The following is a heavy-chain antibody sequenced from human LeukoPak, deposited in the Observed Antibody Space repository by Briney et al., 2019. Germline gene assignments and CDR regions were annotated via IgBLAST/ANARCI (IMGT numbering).Heavy chain of an antibody. CDR1: GGSISSGGYY. V-gene: IGHV4-39*07. D-gene: IGHD3-10*01. CDR3: VYYYGSGSYLWYAFDI. J-gene: IGHJ3*02. Sequence: SQTLSLTCTVSGGSISSGGYYWGWIRQPPGKGLEWIGSIYYSGSTYYNPSLKSRVTISVDTSKNQFSLKLSSVTAADTAVYYCVYYYGSGSYLWYAFDIWGQGTMVTVSS. CDR2: IYYSGST.